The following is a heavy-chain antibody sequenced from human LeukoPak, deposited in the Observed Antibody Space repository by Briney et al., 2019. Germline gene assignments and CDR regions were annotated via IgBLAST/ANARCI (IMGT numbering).Heavy chain of an antibody. V-gene: IGHV1-18*01. D-gene: IGHD5-12*01. CDR3: ARSGYDLTSSGMDV. Sequence: ASVTVSCKASGYTFTSYGISWVRQAPGQGLEWIGWISAYNGNTNYAQKLQGRVTMTTDTSTSTAYMELRSLRSDDTAVYYCARSGYDLTSSGMDVWGQGTTVTVSS. J-gene: IGHJ6*02. CDR1: GYTFTSYG. CDR2: ISAYNGNT.